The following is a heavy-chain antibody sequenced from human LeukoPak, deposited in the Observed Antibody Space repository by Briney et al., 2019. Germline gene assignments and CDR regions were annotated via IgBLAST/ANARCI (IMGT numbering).Heavy chain of an antibody. CDR1: GGSISRTTYY. CDR2: IHYSGST. CDR3: ARRRDGYNFLFDY. J-gene: IGHJ4*02. V-gene: IGHV4-39*01. D-gene: IGHD5-24*01. Sequence: SETLSLTCTVSGGSISRTTYYWGWIRQPPGKGLEWVGSIHYSGSTYYNPSLKSRLTISVDTSKNQFSLKLSSVTATDTAVYYCARRRDGYNFLFDYWGQGTLVTVSS.